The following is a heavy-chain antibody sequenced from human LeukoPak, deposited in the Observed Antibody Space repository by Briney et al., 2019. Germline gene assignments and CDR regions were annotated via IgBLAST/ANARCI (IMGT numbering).Heavy chain of an antibody. Sequence: PSETLSLTCSVSGGSISGYYWSWIRQPPGKGLEWIGYIYYTGNTNYNPSLKSRVTISVDTSKNQFPLKLSSVTAADTAVYYCARKRDWFDPWGQETLVTVSS. V-gene: IGHV4-59*01. CDR2: IYYTGNT. CDR3: ARKRDWFDP. CDR1: GGSISGYY. J-gene: IGHJ5*02.